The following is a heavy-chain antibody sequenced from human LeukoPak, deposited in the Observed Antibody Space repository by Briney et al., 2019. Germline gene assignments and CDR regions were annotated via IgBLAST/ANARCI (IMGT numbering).Heavy chain of an antibody. CDR1: GFTVSGDY. Sequence: GGSLRLSCAVSGFTVSGDYMSWVRQAPGKGLEWVSVIYADFDNTDYADSVKGRFTISRDNSKNTLYLHMNSLRVEDTATYFCARALNRHIGAFEYWGQGALVTASS. CDR2: IYADFDNT. V-gene: IGHV3-53*01. D-gene: IGHD4/OR15-4a*01. J-gene: IGHJ4*02. CDR3: ARALNRHIGAFEY.